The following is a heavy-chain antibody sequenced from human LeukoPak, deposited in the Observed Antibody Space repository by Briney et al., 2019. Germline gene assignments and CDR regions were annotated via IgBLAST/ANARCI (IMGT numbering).Heavy chain of an antibody. CDR3: ARDLANLDYYDSSGSLDY. CDR2: ISSSSSYI. V-gene: IGHV3-21*01. D-gene: IGHD3-22*01. Sequence: GGSLRLSCAASGFTFSSYWMSWVRQAPGKGLEWVSSISSSSSYIYYADSVKGRFTISRDNAKNSLYLQMNSLRAEDTAVYYCARDLANLDYYDSSGSLDYWGQGTLVTVSS. J-gene: IGHJ4*02. CDR1: GFTFSSYW.